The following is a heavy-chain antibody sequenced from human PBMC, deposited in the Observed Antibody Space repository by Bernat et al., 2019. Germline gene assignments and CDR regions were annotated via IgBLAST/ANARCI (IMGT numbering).Heavy chain of an antibody. CDR1: GGSFSGYY. CDR3: ARHRFSSSHSPLDY. Sequence: VQLQQWGAGLLKPSETLSLTCAVYGGSFSGYYWSWIRQPPGKGLEWIGEINHSGSTNYNPSLKSRVTISVDTSKNQFSLKLSSVTAADTAVYYCARHRFSSSHSPLDYWGQGTLVTVSS. V-gene: IGHV4-34*01. J-gene: IGHJ4*02. D-gene: IGHD6-13*01. CDR2: INHSGST.